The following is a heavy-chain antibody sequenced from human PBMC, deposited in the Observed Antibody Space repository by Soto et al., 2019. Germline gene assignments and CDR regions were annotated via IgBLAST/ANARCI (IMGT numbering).Heavy chain of an antibody. Sequence: QVQLQQWGAGLLKPSETLSLTCAVYGGSFSGYYWSWIRQPPGKGLEWIWEINHSGSTNYNPSLKSRVTISVDTSKNQFSLKLSSVTAADTAVYYCARGRGYSYGYHYYYYGMDVWGQGTTVTVSS. J-gene: IGHJ6*02. D-gene: IGHD5-18*01. CDR2: INHSGST. CDR3: ARGRGYSYGYHYYYYGMDV. CDR1: GGSFSGYY. V-gene: IGHV4-34*01.